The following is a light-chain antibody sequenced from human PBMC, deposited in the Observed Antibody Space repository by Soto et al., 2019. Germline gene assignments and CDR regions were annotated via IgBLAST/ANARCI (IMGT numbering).Light chain of an antibody. Sequence: EVVLTQSPATLSLSPGERATLSCRASQSVGSYLAWYQHKPGQPPRLLIYDASNRATGIPARFSGSGSGTDLNLTISRLEPEDFAVYYCQQRSNWPPTWTFGQGTKVEIK. CDR1: QSVGSY. CDR2: DAS. CDR3: QQRSNWPPTWT. J-gene: IGKJ1*01. V-gene: IGKV3-11*01.